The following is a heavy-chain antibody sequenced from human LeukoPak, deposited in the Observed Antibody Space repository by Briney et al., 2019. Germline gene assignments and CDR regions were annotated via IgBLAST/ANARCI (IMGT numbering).Heavy chain of an antibody. V-gene: IGHV3-33*01. D-gene: IGHD3-22*01. J-gene: IGHJ4*02. CDR2: IWSDGLNK. CDR1: GFTFSSYG. Sequence: GGSLRLSCTASGFTFSSYGFHWVRQAPGKGPEWVAVIWSDGLNKYYADSVKGRFTVSRDNSMNTLYLLMNSLRDEDTAVYYCARVKRDGSGVEDYWGQGTLVTVSS. CDR3: ARVKRDGSGVEDY.